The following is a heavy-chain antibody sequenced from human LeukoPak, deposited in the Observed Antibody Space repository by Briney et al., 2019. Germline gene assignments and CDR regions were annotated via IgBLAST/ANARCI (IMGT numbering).Heavy chain of an antibody. J-gene: IGHJ4*02. D-gene: IGHD3-9*01. CDR1: GYTFTGYY. V-gene: IGHV1-2*02. CDR2: INPNHGDT. Sequence: ASVKVSCKASGYTFTGYYMHWVRQAPGQGLEWMGWINPNHGDTNYAQKFQDRVSMTRETSISTAYMHLSRLRSADTAVYYCARSPRFLTFENFDFWGQGTLLTVSS. CDR3: ARSPRFLTFENFDF.